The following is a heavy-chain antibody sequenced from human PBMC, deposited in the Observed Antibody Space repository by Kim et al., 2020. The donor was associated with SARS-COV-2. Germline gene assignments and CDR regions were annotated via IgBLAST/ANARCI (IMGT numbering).Heavy chain of an antibody. D-gene: IGHD5-12*01. J-gene: IGHJ4*02. CDR2: ISNNGGST. CDR3: ARPNGGYDY. V-gene: IGHV3-64*01. CDR1: GFTFSSYG. Sequence: GGSLRLSCAASGFTFSSYGMHWVRQAPGKRLEYVSGISNNGGSTYYVNSVKGRFTISRDNSKNTLYLQMGSLRAEDMAVYYCARPNGGYDYWGQGTLVTVSS.